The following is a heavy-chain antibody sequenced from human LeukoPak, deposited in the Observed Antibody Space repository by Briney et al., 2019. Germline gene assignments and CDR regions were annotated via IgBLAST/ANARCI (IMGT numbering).Heavy chain of an antibody. Sequence: GGSLRLSCAASGFTFSSYAMHWVRQAPGKGLEWVAVISYDGSNKYYADSVKGRFTISRDNSKNTLYLQMNSLRAEDTAVYYCARYPYSGSHAEYFQHWGQGTLVTVSS. CDR2: ISYDGSNK. CDR3: ARYPYSGSHAEYFQH. D-gene: IGHD1-26*01. J-gene: IGHJ1*01. V-gene: IGHV3-30-3*01. CDR1: GFTFSSYA.